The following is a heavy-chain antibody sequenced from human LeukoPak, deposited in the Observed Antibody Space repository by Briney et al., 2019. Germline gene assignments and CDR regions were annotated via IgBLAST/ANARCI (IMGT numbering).Heavy chain of an antibody. J-gene: IGHJ5*02. Sequence: PSQTLSLTCTVSGGSIISGGYYWSWIRQHPGKGLEWIGYIYYSGSTYYNPSLKSRVTISVDTSKNQFSLKLSSVTAADTAVYYCAGGEEVWFDPWGQGTLVPVSS. CDR2: IYYSGST. CDR3: AGGEEVWFDP. CDR1: GGSIISGGYY. V-gene: IGHV4-31*03.